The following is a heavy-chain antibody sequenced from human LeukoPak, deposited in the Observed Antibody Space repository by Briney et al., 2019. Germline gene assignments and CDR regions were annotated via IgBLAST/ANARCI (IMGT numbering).Heavy chain of an antibody. Sequence: SSETLSLTCTVSGGSISSGDYYWSWIRQPPGKGLEWIGYIYYSGSTYYNPSLKSRVTISVDTSKNQFSLKLSSVTAADTAVYYCARGWRFLEWLFDYWGQGTLVTVSS. CDR1: GGSISSGDYY. CDR2: IYYSGST. V-gene: IGHV4-30-4*01. CDR3: ARGWRFLEWLFDY. J-gene: IGHJ4*02. D-gene: IGHD3-3*01.